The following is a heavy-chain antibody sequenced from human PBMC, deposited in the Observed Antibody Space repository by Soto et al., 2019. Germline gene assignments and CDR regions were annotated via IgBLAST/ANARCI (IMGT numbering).Heavy chain of an antibody. CDR3: ARALGGSRAKGTYYFDY. D-gene: IGHD1-26*01. Sequence: QVQLQESGPGLVKPSQTLSLTCTVSGGSISSGGYYWSWIRQHPGKGLEWIGYIYYSGSTYYNPALKSRVTISVDPSKHQFSLELSSVTAAATAVYYCARALGGSRAKGTYYFDYWGQGTLVTVSS. J-gene: IGHJ4*02. V-gene: IGHV4-31*03. CDR2: IYYSGST. CDR1: GGSISSGGYY.